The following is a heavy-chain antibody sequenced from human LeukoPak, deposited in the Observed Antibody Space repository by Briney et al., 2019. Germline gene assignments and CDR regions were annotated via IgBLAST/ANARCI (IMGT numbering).Heavy chain of an antibody. CDR2: ISSSGSTI. J-gene: IGHJ4*02. V-gene: IGHV3-48*03. Sequence: GGSLRLSCAASGFTFSCYEMNWVRQAPGKGLEWVSYISSSGSTIYYADSVKGRFTISRDNAKRSLYLQMNSLRAEDTAVYYCTRDPRLADYWGQGTLVTVSS. CDR1: GFTFSCYE. CDR3: TRDPRLADY.